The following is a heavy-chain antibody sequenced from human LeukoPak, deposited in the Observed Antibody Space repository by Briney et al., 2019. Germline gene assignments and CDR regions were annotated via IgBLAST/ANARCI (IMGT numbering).Heavy chain of an antibody. Sequence: GGSLRLSCAASGFTFSSYGMPWVRQAPGKGLEWVAVISYDGSNKYYADSVKGRFTISRDNSKNTLYLQMNSLRAEDTAVYYCAKDGTRQDAAIDYWGQGTLVTVSS. J-gene: IGHJ4*02. CDR2: ISYDGSNK. CDR1: GFTFSSYG. V-gene: IGHV3-30*18. CDR3: AKDGTRQDAAIDY.